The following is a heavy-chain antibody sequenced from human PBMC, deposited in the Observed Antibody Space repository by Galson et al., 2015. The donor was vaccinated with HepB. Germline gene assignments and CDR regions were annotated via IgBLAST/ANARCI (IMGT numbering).Heavy chain of an antibody. J-gene: IGHJ6*02. V-gene: IGHV3-66*02. CDR1: GFAVSSNY. Sequence: SLRLSCAASGFAVSSNYMSWVRQAPGKGLEWVSVIYSGGSTYYADSVKGRFTISRDNSKNTLYLQMNSLRAEDTAVYYFATSWPRYCSSTSCLYYYYYYGMDVRGQGTTVTVSS. CDR3: ATSWPRYCSSTSCLYYYYYYGMDV. CDR2: IYSGGST. D-gene: IGHD2-2*01.